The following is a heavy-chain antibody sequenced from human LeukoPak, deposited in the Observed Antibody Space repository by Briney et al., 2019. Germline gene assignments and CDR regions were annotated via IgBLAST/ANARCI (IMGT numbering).Heavy chain of an antibody. CDR3: ARDRQDYYDSSGYFDN. J-gene: IGHJ4*02. V-gene: IGHV1-18*01. CDR1: GYTFTNYG. D-gene: IGHD3-22*01. CDR2: ISAKNGNT. Sequence: ASVKVSCKASGYTFTNYGISWVRQAPGQGLQWMGWISAKNGNTKYAEKFQGRGTMTTDTSTNTAYMELRSVRSDDTAVYYCARDRQDYYDSSGYFDNLGQGALVTVSS.